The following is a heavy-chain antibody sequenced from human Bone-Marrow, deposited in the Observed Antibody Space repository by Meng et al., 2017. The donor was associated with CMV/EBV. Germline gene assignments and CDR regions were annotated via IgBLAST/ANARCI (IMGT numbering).Heavy chain of an antibody. CDR3: TMDYTRIFGRDV. Sequence: GGSLRLSCAASGFTFSNAWMSWVRQAPGKGLEWVGRIKSKTDGGTIDYAAPVKGRFTISRDDSKNTLYLQMNSLKTEDTAVYYCTMDYTRIFGRDVWGQGTTVTVSS. CDR1: GFTFSNAW. V-gene: IGHV3-15*01. J-gene: IGHJ6*02. D-gene: IGHD4-11*01. CDR2: IKSKTDGGTI.